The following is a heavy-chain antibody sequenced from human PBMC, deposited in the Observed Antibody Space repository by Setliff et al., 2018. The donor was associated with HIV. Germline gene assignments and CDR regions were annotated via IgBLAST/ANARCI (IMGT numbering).Heavy chain of an antibody. Sequence: GASVKVSCKASGDTFNNCAVTWVRQAPGQGLEWMGGSIPLFGTTNYAQKFQGRVTLTTDELMKTAYMELRSLKSEDTALYYCARGPLYGYDRGYFDYWGQGTLVTVSS. CDR3: ARGPLYGYDRGYFDY. J-gene: IGHJ4*02. CDR2: SIPLFGTT. D-gene: IGHD5-12*01. CDR1: GDTFNNCA. V-gene: IGHV1-69*05.